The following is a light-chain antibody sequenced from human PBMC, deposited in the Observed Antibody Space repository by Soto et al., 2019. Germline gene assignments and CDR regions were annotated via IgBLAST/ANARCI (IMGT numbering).Light chain of an antibody. CDR1: SSDVGGYNA. J-gene: IGLJ1*01. Sequence: QSALTQPASVSGSPRQSITISCTGTSSDVGGYNAVSWYQQHPGKAPKLMIYDVSNRPSGASDRFPGSKSGNTASLTISGLHAEDEADYYCGSYASGGAYVFGTGTKVTVL. CDR2: DVS. CDR3: GSYASGGAYV. V-gene: IGLV2-14*01.